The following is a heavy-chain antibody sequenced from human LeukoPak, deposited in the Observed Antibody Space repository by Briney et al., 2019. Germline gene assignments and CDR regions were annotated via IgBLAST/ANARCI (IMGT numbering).Heavy chain of an antibody. D-gene: IGHD1-14*01. CDR3: ARVSESEWNFDL. CDR1: GFTFSGYS. J-gene: IGHJ2*01. V-gene: IGHV3-21*01. CDR2: ISSSGTYI. Sequence: GGSLRLSCVASGFTFSGYSMNWVRQAPGKGLEWVSSISSSGTYIYYADSMKDRFTLSRDNAKNSLYLQMNSLRAEDTAVYYCARVSESEWNFDLWGRGTLVTVSS.